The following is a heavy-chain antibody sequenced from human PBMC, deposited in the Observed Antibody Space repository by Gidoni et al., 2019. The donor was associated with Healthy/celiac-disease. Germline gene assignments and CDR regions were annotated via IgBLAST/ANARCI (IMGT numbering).Heavy chain of an antibody. D-gene: IGHD3-9*01. Sequence: QVQLVESGGGLVKPGGSLRLSCAASGFTFSDYYMSWIRQAPGKGLEWVSYISSSGSTIYYADSVKGRFTISRDNAKNSLYLQMNSLRAEDTAVYYCARDFVYYDILTGYSPRYGMDVWGQGTTVTVSS. V-gene: IGHV3-11*01. CDR1: GFTFSDYY. CDR2: ISSSGSTI. J-gene: IGHJ6*02. CDR3: ARDFVYYDILTGYSPRYGMDV.